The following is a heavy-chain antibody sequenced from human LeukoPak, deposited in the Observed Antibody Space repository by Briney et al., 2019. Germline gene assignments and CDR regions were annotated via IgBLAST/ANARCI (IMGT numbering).Heavy chain of an antibody. D-gene: IGHD3-10*01. CDR3: ARDLPIWSQNYYYMDV. Sequence: GGSLRLSCAASGFTFSSYAMTWVRQAPGKGLEWVANIKQDGSEKYYVDSVKGRFTISRDNAKNSLYLQVNSLRVEDTAVYYCARDLPIWSQNYYYMDVWGKGTTVTVSS. V-gene: IGHV3-7*01. CDR1: GFTFSSYA. CDR2: IKQDGSEK. J-gene: IGHJ6*03.